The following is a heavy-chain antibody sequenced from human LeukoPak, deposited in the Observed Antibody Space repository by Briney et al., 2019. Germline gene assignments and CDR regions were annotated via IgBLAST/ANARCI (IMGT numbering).Heavy chain of an antibody. Sequence: GGSLRLSCAASGFTFSSYGMHWVRQAPGKGLEWVAVISYDGSNKYYADSVKGRFTISRDNSKNTLYLQMNSLRAEDTAVYYCARVRFQEKGVTVRGGPFDIWGQGTRITVSS. CDR1: GFTFSSYG. J-gene: IGHJ3*02. CDR3: ARVRFQEKGVTVRGGPFDI. V-gene: IGHV3-30*03. D-gene: IGHD3-10*01. CDR2: ISYDGSNK.